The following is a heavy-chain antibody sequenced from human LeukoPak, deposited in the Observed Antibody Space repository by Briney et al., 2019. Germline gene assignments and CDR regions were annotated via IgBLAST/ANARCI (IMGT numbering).Heavy chain of an antibody. J-gene: IGHJ4*02. D-gene: IGHD3-22*01. CDR2: ISSSGSTI. CDR1: GFTVSSNY. V-gene: IGHV3-11*01. CDR3: ARGRGLNILYDSSGYVYFDY. Sequence: PGGSLRLSCAASGFTVSSNYMSWIRQAPGKGLEWVSYISSSGSTIYYADSVKGRFTISRDNAKNSLYLQMNSLRAEDTAVYYCARGRGLNILYDSSGYVYFDYWGQGTLVTVSS.